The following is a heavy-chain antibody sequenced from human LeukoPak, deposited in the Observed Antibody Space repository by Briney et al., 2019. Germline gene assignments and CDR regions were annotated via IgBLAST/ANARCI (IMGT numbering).Heavy chain of an antibody. D-gene: IGHD6-19*01. J-gene: IGHJ5*01. CDR3: ARCDSGGWFFDS. CDR1: GGSFSGYS. CDR2: INQSGST. V-gene: IGHV4-34*01. Sequence: KPSETLSLTCAVSGGSFSGYSWNWIRQPPGKGLEWIGEINQSGSTKYNPSLKSRVTISIDTSKSQFSMRLNSVTAADTALYYCARCDSGGWFFDSWGQGALATVSS.